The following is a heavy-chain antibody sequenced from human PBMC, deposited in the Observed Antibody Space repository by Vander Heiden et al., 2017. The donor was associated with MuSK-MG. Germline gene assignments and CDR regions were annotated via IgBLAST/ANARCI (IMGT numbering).Heavy chain of an antibody. CDR3: ARDFGGSGYSYKDY. V-gene: IGHV3-23*01. D-gene: IGHD5-18*01. Sequence: EVQLLESGGGLVQPGGSLRLSCEASGFTFSNYSMRWVRQSPAKGLEWLSTVNPSGHVTFYEDSVRGRLTISRDNSKNTLYLQMNSLSGEDTAIYYCARDFGGSGYSYKDYWGQGTLVTVSS. CDR1: GFTFSNYS. J-gene: IGHJ4*02. CDR2: VNPSGHVT.